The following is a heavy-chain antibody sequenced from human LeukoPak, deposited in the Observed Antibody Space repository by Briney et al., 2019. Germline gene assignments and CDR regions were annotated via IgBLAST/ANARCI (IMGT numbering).Heavy chain of an antibody. D-gene: IGHD3-10*02. V-gene: IGHV4-61*09. J-gene: IGHJ4*02. CDR2: IYTSGST. Sequence: SQTLSLTCTVSGGSISSGYYYWSWIRQPAGKGLEWIGHIYTSGSTSYNPSLKTRVTMSVDTSKNQFSLKLSSVTAADTAVYYCARAPSYFVMANYWGQGTLVTVSS. CDR3: ARAPSYFVMANY. CDR1: GGSISSGYYY.